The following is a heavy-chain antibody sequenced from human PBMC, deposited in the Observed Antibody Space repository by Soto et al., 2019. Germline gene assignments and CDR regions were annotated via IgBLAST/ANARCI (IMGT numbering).Heavy chain of an antibody. V-gene: IGHV3-23*01. J-gene: IGHJ3*02. CDR2: ISSNGGST. D-gene: IGHD5-18*01. CDR3: EKDLRYSYGYDAFDI. CDR1: GGSISSGGYY. Sequence: ETLSLTCTVSGGSISSGGYYWSWIRQAPGKGLEYVSAISSNGGSTYYANSVKGRFTISRDNSKNTLYLQMNSLRAEDTAVYYCEKDLRYSYGYDAFDIWGQGTMVTVSS.